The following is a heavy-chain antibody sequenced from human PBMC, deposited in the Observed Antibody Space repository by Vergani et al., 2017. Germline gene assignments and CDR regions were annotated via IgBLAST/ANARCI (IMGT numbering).Heavy chain of an antibody. CDR2: IYYSVST. CDR1: GGSISSYY. CDR3: ARGRGYSSGWYVY. V-gene: IGHV4-59*01. Sequence: QVQLQESGPGLVKPSETLSLTCTVSGGSISSYYWSWIRQPPGKGLEWIGYIYYSVSTNYNPSLKSRVTISVDTSKNQFSLKLSSVTAADTAVYYCARGRGYSSGWYVYWGQGTLVTVSS. J-gene: IGHJ4*02. D-gene: IGHD6-19*01.